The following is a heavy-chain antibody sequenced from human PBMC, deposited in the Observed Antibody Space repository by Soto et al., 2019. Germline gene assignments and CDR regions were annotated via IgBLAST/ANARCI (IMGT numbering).Heavy chain of an antibody. CDR3: ARAGGLLVDY. D-gene: IGHD1-26*01. CDR2: KTYDGSNK. V-gene: IGHV3-30-3*01. J-gene: IGHJ4*02. CDR1: GFMFSSYA. Sequence: QVQLVESGGGVVQPGRSLGLSCAASGFMFSSYAMHWVRQASGKGLEWVAVKTYDGSNKYYADSVKGRFTISRDNSKNTLYLQMNSLRAEDTAVYYCARAGGLLVDYWGQGTLVTVSS.